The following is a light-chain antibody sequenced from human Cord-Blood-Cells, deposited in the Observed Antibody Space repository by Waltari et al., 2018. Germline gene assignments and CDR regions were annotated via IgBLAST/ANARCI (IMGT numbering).Light chain of an antibody. CDR3: CSYAGSYTWV. J-gene: IGLJ3*02. Sequence: QSALTQPRSVSGSPGQSVTISCTGTSSDVGGYNYVSWYQQHPGHAPKLMIYDVSKLPSGVPDRFSGSKSRNTASLTISGLQAEDEADYYCCSYAGSYTWVFGGGTKLTVL. CDR2: DVS. V-gene: IGLV2-11*01. CDR1: SSDVGGYNY.